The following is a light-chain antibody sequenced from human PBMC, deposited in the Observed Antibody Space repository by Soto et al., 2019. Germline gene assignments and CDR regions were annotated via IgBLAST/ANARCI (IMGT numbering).Light chain of an antibody. CDR1: SSTIGAGFD. CDR3: QSYDTALSVYVV. J-gene: IGLJ2*01. Sequence: QSVLTQPPSVSGAPGQRVTISCTGSSSTIGAGFDVHWYQQLPGTAPKLLIYGDTNRPSGVPDRFSGSKSGTSASLVITGLQAEDEAYYYGQSYDTALSVYVVFGGGTKLTVL. CDR2: GDT. V-gene: IGLV1-40*01.